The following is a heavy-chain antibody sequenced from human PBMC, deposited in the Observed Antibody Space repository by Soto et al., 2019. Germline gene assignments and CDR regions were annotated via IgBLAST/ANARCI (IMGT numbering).Heavy chain of an antibody. CDR3: ARRPKGLWFDP. CDR1: GGSISGGGYS. Sequence: PSETLSLTCAVSGGSISGGGYSWSWIRQPPGKGLEWIGYIYHSGSTYYNPSLKSRVTISVDRSKNQFSLKLSSVTAADTAVYYCARRPKGLWFDPWGQGTLVTVSS. CDR2: IYHSGST. V-gene: IGHV4-30-2*01. J-gene: IGHJ5*01.